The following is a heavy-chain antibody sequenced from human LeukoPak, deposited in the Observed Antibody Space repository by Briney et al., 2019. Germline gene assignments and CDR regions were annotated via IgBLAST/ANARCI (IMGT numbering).Heavy chain of an antibody. V-gene: IGHV3-66*02. J-gene: IGHJ4*02. CDR1: GFTVSSNY. CDR3: ARGNCTSISCFTFDN. D-gene: IGHD2-2*02. Sequence: GGSLRLSCAVSGFTVSSNYMTWVRQAPGKGLEWVSLIYSGGSTYYADSVKGRFTISRDSSKSTLYLQMNSLRAEDTAVYYCARGNCTSISCFTFDNWGQGTLVTGSS. CDR2: IYSGGST.